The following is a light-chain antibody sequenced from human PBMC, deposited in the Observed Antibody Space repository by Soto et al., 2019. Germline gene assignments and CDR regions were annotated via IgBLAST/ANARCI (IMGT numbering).Light chain of an antibody. CDR2: GAS. CDR3: QQYKDWPPLT. CDR1: QNINSN. Sequence: EILMTQSPLTLSVSPGEGATLSCRASQNINSNLAWYQQRTGQAPRVLIYGASSTASGIQDRLSGSGSGTDFTLTRSRLGPDEFAVYCCQQYKDWPPLTFGGGTRGESK. J-gene: IGKJ4*01. V-gene: IGKV3D-15*01.